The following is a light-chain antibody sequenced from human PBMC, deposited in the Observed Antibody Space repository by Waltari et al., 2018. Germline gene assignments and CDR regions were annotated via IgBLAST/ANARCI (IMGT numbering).Light chain of an antibody. V-gene: IGKV1-27*01. CDR3: QKYNSAPWT. CDR2: GTS. J-gene: IGKJ1*01. Sequence: DIQMTQSPSSLSASVGDRVTITCRASQGISNYLAWYQQKPGKVPTLLIYGTSTLQSGVPSRVSGSGSGTDFTLTISSLQPEDVATYYCQKYNSAPWTFGQGTKVEVK. CDR1: QGISNY.